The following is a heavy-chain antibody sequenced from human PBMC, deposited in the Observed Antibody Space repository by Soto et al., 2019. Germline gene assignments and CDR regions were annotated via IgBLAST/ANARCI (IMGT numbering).Heavy chain of an antibody. Sequence: GASVKVSCKASGYTFTGYYMHWVRQAPGQGLEWMGWINPNSGGTNYAQKFQGWVTMTRDTSISTAYMELSRLRSDDTAVYYCARVGCSGGSCYDAFDIWGQGTMVNVS. J-gene: IGHJ3*02. CDR3: ARVGCSGGSCYDAFDI. CDR2: INPNSGGT. CDR1: GYTFTGYY. V-gene: IGHV1-2*04. D-gene: IGHD2-15*01.